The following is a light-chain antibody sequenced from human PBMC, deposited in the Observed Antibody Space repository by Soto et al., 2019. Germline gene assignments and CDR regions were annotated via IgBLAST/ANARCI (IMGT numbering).Light chain of an antibody. CDR3: QQRSNWPPWT. J-gene: IGKJ1*01. V-gene: IGKV3-11*01. CDR2: DAS. Sequence: PGERATLSSRASQSVSSYLAWYQQKPGQAPRLLIYDASNRATGIPARFSGSGSGTDFTLTISSLEPEDFAVYYCQQRSNWPPWTFGQGTKVEIK. CDR1: QSVSSY.